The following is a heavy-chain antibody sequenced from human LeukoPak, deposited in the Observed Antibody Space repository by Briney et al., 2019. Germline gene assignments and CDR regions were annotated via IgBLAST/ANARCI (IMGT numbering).Heavy chain of an antibody. CDR3: ARGFGGTPANAACYFDY. J-gene: IGHJ4*02. CDR2: ITRSIDNK. CDR1: GFTFSSCW. D-gene: IGHD3-16*01. Sequence: GGCLRLSCAASGFTFSSCWMAWVRQAPGKGLEWVSSITRSIDNKYYANTVKGRFTSSRTNARTSLKLQMNSLRAEDTAVYYGARGFGGTPANAACYFDYWGQGTLVTVSS. V-gene: IGHV3-21*01.